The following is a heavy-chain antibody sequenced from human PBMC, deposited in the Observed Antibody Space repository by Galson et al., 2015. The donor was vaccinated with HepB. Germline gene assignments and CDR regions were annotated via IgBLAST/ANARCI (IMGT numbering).Heavy chain of an antibody. D-gene: IGHD1-26*01. CDR2: INAGNGNT. CDR3: AREGGATPYYYYGMDV. Sequence: SVKVSCKASGSTFTSYAMHWVRQAPGQRLEWMGWINAGNGNTKYSQKFQGRVTITRDTSASTAYMELSSLRSEDTAVYYCAREGGATPYYYYGMDVWGQGTTVTVSS. CDR1: GSTFTSYA. V-gene: IGHV1-3*01. J-gene: IGHJ6*02.